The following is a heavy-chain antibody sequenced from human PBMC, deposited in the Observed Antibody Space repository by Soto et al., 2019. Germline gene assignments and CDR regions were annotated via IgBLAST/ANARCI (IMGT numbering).Heavy chain of an antibody. CDR3: ARNRVPLSDDYESTGYDGAFYV. CDR1: GYSITSGFY. V-gene: IGHV4-38-2*01. CDR2: IFHSGTT. Sequence: PSETLSLTCDVSGYSITSGFYWGWIRQPPGKGLEWIGSIFHSGTTYYNPSLKSRVAISIDTSKNQFSLKLTSVTAADTAVYYCARNRVPLSDDYESTGYDGAFYVWGLGTMGT. J-gene: IGHJ3*01. D-gene: IGHD3-22*01.